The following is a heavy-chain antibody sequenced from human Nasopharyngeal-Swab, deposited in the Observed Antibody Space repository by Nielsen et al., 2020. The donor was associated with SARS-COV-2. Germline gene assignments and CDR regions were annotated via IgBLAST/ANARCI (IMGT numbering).Heavy chain of an antibody. V-gene: IGHV4-31*02. J-gene: IGHJ4*02. CDR3: ARANSGSYFDY. D-gene: IGHD1-26*01. CDR2: IYYSGST. Sequence: RQAPGNGLEWIGYIYYSGSTYYNPSLKSRVTISVDTSKNQFSLKLSSVTAADTAVYYCARANSGSYFDYWGQGTLVTVSS.